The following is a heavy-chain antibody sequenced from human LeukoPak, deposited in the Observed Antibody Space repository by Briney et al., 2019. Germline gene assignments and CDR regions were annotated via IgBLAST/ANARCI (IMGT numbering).Heavy chain of an antibody. J-gene: IGHJ4*02. D-gene: IGHD6-13*01. CDR2: IYYSGST. Sequence: PSQTLSLTCTVSGGSISSGGYYWSWIRQHPGKGLEWIGYIYYSGSTYYNPSLKSRVTISVDTSKNQFSLELSSVTAADTAVYYRARSTSAAGIFDYWGQGTLVTVSS. CDR1: GGSISSGGYY. CDR3: ARSTSAAGIFDY. V-gene: IGHV4-31*03.